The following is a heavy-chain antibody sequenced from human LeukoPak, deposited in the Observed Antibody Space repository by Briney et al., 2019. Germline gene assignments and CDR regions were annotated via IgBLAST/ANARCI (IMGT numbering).Heavy chain of an antibody. CDR3: ARTRHGDYLGYFDY. CDR2: IYYSGST. CDR1: GGSISSSSYY. Sequence: SETLSLTCTVSGGSISSSSYYWGWIRQPPGKGLEWIGSIYYSGSTYYNPSLKSRVTISVDTSKNQFSLKLSSVTAADTAVYYCARTRHGDYLGYFDYWGQGTLVTVSS. V-gene: IGHV4-39*07. J-gene: IGHJ4*02. D-gene: IGHD4-17*01.